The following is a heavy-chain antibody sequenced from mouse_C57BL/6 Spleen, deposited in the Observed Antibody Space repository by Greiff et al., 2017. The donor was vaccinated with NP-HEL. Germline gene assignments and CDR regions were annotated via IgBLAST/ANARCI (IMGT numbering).Heavy chain of an antibody. J-gene: IGHJ3*01. D-gene: IGHD2-5*01. CDR1: GFTFSSYG. CDR3: ARHVNSNYAFFAY. CDR2: ISSGGSYT. Sequence: EVQGVESGGDLVKPGGSLKLSCAASGFTFSSYGMSWVRQTPDKRLEWVATISSGGSYTYYPDSVKGRFTISRDNAKNTLYLQMSSLKSEDTAMYYCARHVNSNYAFFAYWGQGTLVTVSA. V-gene: IGHV5-6*01.